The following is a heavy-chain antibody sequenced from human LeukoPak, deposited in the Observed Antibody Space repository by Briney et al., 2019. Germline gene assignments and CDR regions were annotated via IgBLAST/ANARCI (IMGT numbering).Heavy chain of an antibody. V-gene: IGHV4-39*07. Sequence: PSETLSLTCTVSGGSISSSSYYWGWIRRPPGKGLEWIGSIYYSGSTYYNPSLKSRVTISVDTSKNQFSLKLSSVTAADTAVYYCAGGLWFGERNWFDPWGQGTLVTVSS. CDR3: AGGLWFGERNWFDP. D-gene: IGHD3-10*01. CDR1: GGSISSSSYY. J-gene: IGHJ5*02. CDR2: IYYSGST.